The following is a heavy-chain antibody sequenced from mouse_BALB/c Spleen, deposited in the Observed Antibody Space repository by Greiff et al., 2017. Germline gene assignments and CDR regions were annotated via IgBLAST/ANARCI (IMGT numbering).Heavy chain of an antibody. J-gene: IGHJ4*01. V-gene: IGHV3-2*02. D-gene: IGHD1-1*02. CDR1: GYSITSDYA. CDR2: ISYSGST. CDR3: ARSGLSGDAMDY. Sequence: EVHLVESGPGLVKPSQSLSLTCTVTGYSITSDYAWNWIRQFPGNKLEWMGYISYSGSTSYNPSLKSRISITRDTSKNQFFLQLNSVTTEDTATYYCARSGLSGDAMDYWGQGTSVTVSS.